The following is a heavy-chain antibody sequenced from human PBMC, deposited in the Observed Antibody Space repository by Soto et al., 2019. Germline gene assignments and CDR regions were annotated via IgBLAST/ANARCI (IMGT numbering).Heavy chain of an antibody. CDR3: ARDGATTAVFRGGWYGMDV. Sequence: GASVKVSCKASGYTFTSYYMHWVRQAPGQGLEWMGIINPSGGSTSYAQKFQGRVTMTRDTSTSTVYMELSSLRSEDTAVYYCARDGATTAVFRGGWYGMDVWGQGTTVTVSS. CDR1: GYTFTSYY. CDR2: INPSGGST. D-gene: IGHD5-12*01. V-gene: IGHV1-46*01. J-gene: IGHJ6*02.